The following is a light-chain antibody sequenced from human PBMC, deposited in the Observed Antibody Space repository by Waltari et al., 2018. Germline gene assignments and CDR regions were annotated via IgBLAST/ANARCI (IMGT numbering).Light chain of an antibody. V-gene: IGKV1-5*01. J-gene: IGKJ1*01. CDR1: QRISSW. CDR3: QQYNSYSRT. Sequence: DIQMPQSPSTLSASVGDRVTLTCRASQRISSWLAWYQQKPGKAPKLLIYNASSLESGVPSRFSGSGSGTEFTLTISSLQPDDFATYYCQQYNSYSRTFGQGTKVEIK. CDR2: NAS.